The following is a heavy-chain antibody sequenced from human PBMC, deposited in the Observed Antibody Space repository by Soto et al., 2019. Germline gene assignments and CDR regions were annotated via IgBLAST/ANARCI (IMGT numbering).Heavy chain of an antibody. Sequence: QVQLVQSGAEVKKPGASVKVSCKASGYTFTSYGISWVRQAPGQGLEWLGRISAYNGNTNYAQKLQGRVTMTTDTSTSTAYMELRSLRSDDTAVYYCARDRGYNWNYGGFDPWGQGTLVTVSS. J-gene: IGHJ5*02. CDR3: ARDRGYNWNYGGFDP. CDR2: ISAYNGNT. CDR1: GYTFTSYG. V-gene: IGHV1-18*01. D-gene: IGHD1-7*01.